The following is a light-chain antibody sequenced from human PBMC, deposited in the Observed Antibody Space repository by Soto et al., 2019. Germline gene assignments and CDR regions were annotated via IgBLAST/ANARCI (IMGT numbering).Light chain of an antibody. J-gene: IGLJ2*01. V-gene: IGLV1-40*01. CDR2: GNS. CDR1: SSNIGAGYD. Sequence: QPVLTQPPSVSGAPGQRVTISCTGSSSNIGAGYDVHWYQQLPGTAPKLLIYGNSNRPSGVPDRFSGSKSGTSASLAITGLRAEDEADYYCQSYDSSLSGHVVFGGGTKVTVL. CDR3: QSYDSSLSGHVV.